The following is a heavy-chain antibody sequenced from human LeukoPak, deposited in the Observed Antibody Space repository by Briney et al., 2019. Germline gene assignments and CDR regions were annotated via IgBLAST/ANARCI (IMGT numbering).Heavy chain of an antibody. CDR2: INPSGGST. CDR1: GYTFTNYY. CDR3: ARDLVEDAFDI. V-gene: IGHV1-46*01. Sequence: ASVKVSCKASGYTFTNYYIHWVRQAPGQGLECMGIINPSGGSTSYAQKFQGRVTMTRDMSTSTVYMELSSLRSEDTAMYYCARDLVEDAFDIWGQGTMVTVSS. J-gene: IGHJ3*02.